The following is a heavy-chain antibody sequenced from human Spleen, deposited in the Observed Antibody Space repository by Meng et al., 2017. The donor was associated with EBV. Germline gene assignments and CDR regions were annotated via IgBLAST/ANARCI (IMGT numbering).Heavy chain of an antibody. CDR3: ARASNYGDYGIWFDP. CDR2: LYYSGST. CDR1: GGSINSNGYY. V-gene: IGHV4-30-4*01. D-gene: IGHD4-17*01. J-gene: IGHJ5*02. Sequence: QLQQWGAGLLNASQPLPLTCTVSGGSINSNGYYWNWIRQTPGKGLEWIGYLYYSGSTYYNPSLKSRVTISMDTSQNQFSLSLRSVTAADTAVYYCARASNYGDYGIWFDPWGQGTLVTVSS.